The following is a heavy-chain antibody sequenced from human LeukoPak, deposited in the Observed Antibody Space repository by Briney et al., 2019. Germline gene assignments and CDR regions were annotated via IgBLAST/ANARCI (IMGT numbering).Heavy chain of an antibody. Sequence: SETLSLTCTVSGDSISSSSYYWGWIRQPPGKGLEWIGNIYYSGSTYYNPSLKSRVTISVDTSKNQFSLKLSSVTATDTAVYYCARLQQQLVFNWFDPWGQGTLVTVSS. CDR3: ARLQQQLVFNWFDP. CDR2: IYYSGST. D-gene: IGHD1-1*01. CDR1: GDSISSSSYY. J-gene: IGHJ5*02. V-gene: IGHV4-39*01.